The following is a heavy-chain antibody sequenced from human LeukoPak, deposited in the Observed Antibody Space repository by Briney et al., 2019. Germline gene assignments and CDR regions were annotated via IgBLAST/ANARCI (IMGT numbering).Heavy chain of an antibody. CDR2: IYTSGST. V-gene: IGHV4-4*07. D-gene: IGHD5-18*01. CDR1: GGSISSNY. CDR3: AREGRIQPTVFDY. J-gene: IGHJ4*02. Sequence: KSSETLSLTCTVSGGSISSNYWSWIRQPAGKGLEWIGRIYTSGSTNYNPSLKSRVTISVDTSKNQFSLKLSSVTAADTAVYYCAREGRIQPTVFDYWGQGTLVTVSS.